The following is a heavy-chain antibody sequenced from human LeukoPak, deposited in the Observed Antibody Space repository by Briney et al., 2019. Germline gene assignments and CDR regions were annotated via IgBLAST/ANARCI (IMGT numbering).Heavy chain of an antibody. CDR2: ISGSGGST. V-gene: IGHV3-23*01. Sequence: QPGGSLRLSCAVSGFTFNNYVMSWVRQAPGKGLEWVSTISGSGGSTYYADCVKGRFTISGDNSKSTLYLQLSGLRAEDTAVYYCAKPATGTNSFDYWGQGTLVTVSS. CDR3: AKPATGTNSFDY. J-gene: IGHJ4*02. CDR1: GFTFNNYV. D-gene: IGHD6-13*01.